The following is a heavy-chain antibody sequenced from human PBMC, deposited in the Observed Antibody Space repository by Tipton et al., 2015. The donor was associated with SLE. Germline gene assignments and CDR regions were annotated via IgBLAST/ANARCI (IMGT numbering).Heavy chain of an antibody. V-gene: IGHV4-59*11. CDR1: GGSISRHY. J-gene: IGHJ4*02. Sequence: TLSLTCTVSGGSISRHYWSWIRQAPGKGLEWIGYISKSETTNYHPSLKSRVTISVDTSKNQFSLKLRSVTAADTAVYYCAGAWQGYCSGGTCYVLDYWGQGTLVTVSS. CDR2: ISKSETT. CDR3: AGAWQGYCSGGTCYVLDY. D-gene: IGHD2-15*01.